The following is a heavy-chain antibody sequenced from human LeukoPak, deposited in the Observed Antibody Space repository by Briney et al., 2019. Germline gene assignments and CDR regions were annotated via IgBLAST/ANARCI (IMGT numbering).Heavy chain of an antibody. CDR2: IDTDGSSP. J-gene: IGHJ5*02. CDR3: AKGGSASHNWFDP. D-gene: IGHD2-2*01. Sequence: GGSLRLSCAASGFTFSSSWMHWVRQAPGKGLVWVSRIDTDGSSPTYADSVKGRFTISRDNAKNTLYLQMNSLRAEDTAVYYCAKGGSASHNWFDPWGQGTLVTVSS. CDR1: GFTFSSSW. V-gene: IGHV3-74*01.